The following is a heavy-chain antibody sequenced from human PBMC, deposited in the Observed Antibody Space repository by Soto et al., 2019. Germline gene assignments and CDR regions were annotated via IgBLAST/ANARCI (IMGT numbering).Heavy chain of an antibody. CDR2: ISYGGSNK. CDR3: AKDNCISTSCYRLYNWFDP. V-gene: IGHV3-30*18. J-gene: IGHJ5*02. Sequence: QVQLVESGGGVVQPGRSLRLSCAASGFTFSSYGMHWVRQAPGKGLWWVAVISYGGSNKYYADSVKGRFTISRDNSKNTLYLQMNNLRAEDTAVYYCAKDNCISTSCYRLYNWFDPWGQGTLVTVSS. CDR1: GFTFSSYG. D-gene: IGHD2-2*01.